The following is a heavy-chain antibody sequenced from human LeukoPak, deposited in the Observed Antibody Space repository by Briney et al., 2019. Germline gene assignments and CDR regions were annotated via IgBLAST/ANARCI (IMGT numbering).Heavy chain of an antibody. J-gene: IGHJ4*02. CDR3: VFYYDSSGYNY. D-gene: IGHD3-22*01. Sequence: GGSLRLSCAASGFTFSVYYMSWIRQAPGKGLEWVSYISSSGSTIYYADSVKGRFTISRDNAKNSLYLQMNSLRAEDTAVYYCVFYYDSSGYNYWGQGTLVTVSS. CDR2: ISSSGSTI. CDR1: GFTFSVYY. V-gene: IGHV3-11*01.